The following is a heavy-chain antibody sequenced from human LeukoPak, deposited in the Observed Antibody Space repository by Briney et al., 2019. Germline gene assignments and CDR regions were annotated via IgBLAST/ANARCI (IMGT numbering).Heavy chain of an antibody. D-gene: IGHD1-26*01. CDR2: VFYTGST. V-gene: IGHV4-59*08. CDR1: GGSITSYY. Sequence: SETLSLTCTVSGGSITSYYWSWIRQPPGRGLEWIGYVFYTGSTNYNPSLKSRVTMSVDTSKNQSSLKLSSVTAADTAVYYCAIMGVNNWFDAWGQGTLVTVSS. CDR3: AIMGVNNWFDA. J-gene: IGHJ5*02.